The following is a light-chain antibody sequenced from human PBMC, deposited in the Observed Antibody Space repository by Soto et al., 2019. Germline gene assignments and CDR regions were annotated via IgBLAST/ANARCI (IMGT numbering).Light chain of an antibody. CDR2: EAT. J-gene: IGLJ3*02. CDR1: SSDIGTYNL. Sequence: QSALTQPASVSGSPGQSITISCTGTSSDIGTYNLVSWYQHHPGNAPKLMIYEATKRPSGVSSRFSGSKSGNTASLTISGLQTEDEADYYCCSYAGGSTLVFGGGTNLIVL. CDR3: CSYAGGSTLV. V-gene: IGLV2-23*01.